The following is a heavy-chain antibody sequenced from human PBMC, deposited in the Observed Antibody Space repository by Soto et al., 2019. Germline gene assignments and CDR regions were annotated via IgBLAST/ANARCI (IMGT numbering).Heavy chain of an antibody. CDR2: INYSGKT. CDR1: GGSISNYY. V-gene: IGHV4-59*01. D-gene: IGHD1-26*01. Sequence: QVQLQESGPGLVKPSETLSLTCTVSGGSISNYYWTWIRQPPGKGLEWIGLINYSGKTNYNPALKSRVTKSVDKSKHQFSLNLSSMTPADTAVYYCAREQWDLLGGAHGFDIWGQGTMVTVSS. CDR3: AREQWDLLGGAHGFDI. J-gene: IGHJ3*02.